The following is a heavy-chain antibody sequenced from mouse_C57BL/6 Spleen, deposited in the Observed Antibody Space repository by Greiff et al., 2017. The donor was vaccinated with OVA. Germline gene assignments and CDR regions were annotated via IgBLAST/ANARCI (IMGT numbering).Heavy chain of an antibody. J-gene: IGHJ3*01. D-gene: IGHD1-1*01. CDR1: GYTFTDYE. CDR3: TSLPTVVPFAY. Sequence: QVQLKQSGAELVRPGASVTLSCKASGYTFTDYEMHWVKQTPVHGLEWIGAIDPETGGTAYNQKFKGKAILTADKSSSTAYMELRSLTSEDSAVYYCTSLPTVVPFAYWGQGTLVTVSA. V-gene: IGHV1-15*01. CDR2: IDPETGGT.